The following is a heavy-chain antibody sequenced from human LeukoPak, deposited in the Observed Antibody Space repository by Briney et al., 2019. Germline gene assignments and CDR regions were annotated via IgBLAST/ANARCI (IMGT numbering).Heavy chain of an antibody. CDR1: GGSISRYY. Sequence: TSETLSLTCSLYGGSISRYYWSWIRQPAGKGLEWIGEVHHSGSTNYNPSLKSRVPVSVNTSKNQFSLRLSSVTAADTAVYFCARGIRMVRGLNAFDVWGQGTMVTVSS. CDR2: VHHSGST. J-gene: IGHJ3*01. CDR3: ARGIRMVRGLNAFDV. D-gene: IGHD3-10*01. V-gene: IGHV4-34*01.